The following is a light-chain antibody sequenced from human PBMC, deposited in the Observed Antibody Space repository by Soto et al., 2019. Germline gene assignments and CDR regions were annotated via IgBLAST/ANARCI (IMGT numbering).Light chain of an antibody. CDR3: QQYSRWPT. CDR1: QSVSSN. CDR2: GAS. J-gene: IGKJ1*01. V-gene: IGKV3-15*01. Sequence: EIVMTQSPATLSVSPGERATLSCRASQSVSSNLAWYQQKPGQAPRLLIYGASTRATGFPARFSGSGSGTEFILTISRLQSEDFAVYYCQQYSRWPTFGQGTKVEIK.